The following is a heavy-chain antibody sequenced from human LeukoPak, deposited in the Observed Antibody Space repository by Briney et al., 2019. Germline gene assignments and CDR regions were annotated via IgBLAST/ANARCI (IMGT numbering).Heavy chain of an antibody. V-gene: IGHV4-61*01. D-gene: IGHD3-10*01. CDR2: IYYSGST. CDR1: GGSVSSGSYY. Sequence: KPSEPLSLTCTVSGGSVSSGSYYWSWIRQPPGNGLEWFGYIYYSGSTNYNPSLKSRVTISVDTSKNQFSLKLSSVTAADTAVYYCARTHYGSGSHNWFDPWGQGTLVTVSS. J-gene: IGHJ5*02. CDR3: ARTHYGSGSHNWFDP.